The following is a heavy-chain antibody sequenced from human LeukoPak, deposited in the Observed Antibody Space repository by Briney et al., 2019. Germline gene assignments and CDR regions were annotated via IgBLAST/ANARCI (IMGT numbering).Heavy chain of an antibody. CDR3: AKDRELTKTPFDY. Sequence: GGSLRLSCAASGFTFSSYGMHWVRQAPGKGLEWVAVISYDGSNKYYADSVKGRFTISRDNSKNTLYLQMNSLRAEDTAVYYCAKDRELTKTPFDYWGQGTLVTVSS. J-gene: IGHJ4*02. CDR1: GFTFSSYG. CDR2: ISYDGSNK. D-gene: IGHD1-7*01. V-gene: IGHV3-30*18.